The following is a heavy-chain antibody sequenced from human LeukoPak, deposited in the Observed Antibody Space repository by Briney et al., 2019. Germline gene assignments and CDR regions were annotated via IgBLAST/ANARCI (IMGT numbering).Heavy chain of an antibody. Sequence: GGSLRLSCAASGFTFSSYAMSWVRQAPGKGLEWVSAISGSGGSTYYADSVKGRFTISRDNSKNTLYLQMNSLRAEDTAVYYCAKDLAYCGGDCYSVPYFDYWGQGTLVTVSS. D-gene: IGHD2-21*02. CDR2: ISGSGGST. J-gene: IGHJ4*02. CDR1: GFTFSSYA. V-gene: IGHV3-23*01. CDR3: AKDLAYCGGDCYSVPYFDY.